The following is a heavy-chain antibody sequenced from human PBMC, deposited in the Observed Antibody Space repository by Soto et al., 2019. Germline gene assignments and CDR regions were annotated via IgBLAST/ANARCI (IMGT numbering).Heavy chain of an antibody. CDR1: GFTFSSYA. CDR2: ISPGGGSP. CDR3: ARRRDYGGNSETFDY. J-gene: IGHJ4*02. V-gene: IGHV3-23*01. D-gene: IGHD4-17*01. Sequence: GGSLRLSCAASGFTFSSYAMNWVRQAPGKGLEWVSAISPGGGSPYYTDSVKGRFTISRDNSKNTLYLQMNSLRAEDTAVYYCARRRDYGGNSETFDYWGQGTLVTVSS.